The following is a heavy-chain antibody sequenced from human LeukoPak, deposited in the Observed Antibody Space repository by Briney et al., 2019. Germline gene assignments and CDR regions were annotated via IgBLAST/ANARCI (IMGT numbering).Heavy chain of an antibody. CDR2: IYYSGST. Sequence: SETLSLTCTVSGGSISSYYWSWLRQPPGKGLEWIGYIYYSGSTNYNPSLKSRVTISVDTSKNQFSLKLSSVTAADTAVYYCARRGIAAGRWFDPWGQGTLVTVSS. V-gene: IGHV4-59*12. CDR3: ARRGIAAGRWFDP. J-gene: IGHJ5*02. CDR1: GGSISSYY. D-gene: IGHD6-13*01.